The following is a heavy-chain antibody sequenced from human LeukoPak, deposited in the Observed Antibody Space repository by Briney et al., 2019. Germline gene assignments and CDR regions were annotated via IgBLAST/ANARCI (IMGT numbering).Heavy chain of an antibody. Sequence: PGGSLRLSCAASGFTLSSYEMNWVRQAPGKGLEWVSYISSSGSTIYYADSVKGQFTISRDNAKNSLYLQMNSLRAEDTAVYYCARDPRSYLNPRYYFDYWGQGTLVTVSS. D-gene: IGHD1-26*01. V-gene: IGHV3-48*03. J-gene: IGHJ4*02. CDR1: GFTLSSYE. CDR3: ARDPRSYLNPRYYFDY. CDR2: ISSSGSTI.